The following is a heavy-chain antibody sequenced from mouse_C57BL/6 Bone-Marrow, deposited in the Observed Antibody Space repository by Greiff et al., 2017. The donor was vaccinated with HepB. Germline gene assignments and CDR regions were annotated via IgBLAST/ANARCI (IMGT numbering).Heavy chain of an antibody. V-gene: IGHV3-6*01. J-gene: IGHJ3*01. D-gene: IGHD2-3*01. Sequence: VQVVESGPGLVKPSQSLSLTCSVTGYSITSGYYWNWIRQFPGNKLEWMGYISYDGSNNYNPSLKNRISITRDTSKNQFFLKLNSVTTEYTATYYCARGWLVAYWGQGTLVTVSA. CDR3: ARGWLVAY. CDR1: GYSITSGYY. CDR2: ISYDGSN.